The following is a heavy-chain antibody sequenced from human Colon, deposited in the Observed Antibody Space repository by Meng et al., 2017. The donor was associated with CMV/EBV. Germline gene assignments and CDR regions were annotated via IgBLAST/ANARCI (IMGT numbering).Heavy chain of an antibody. J-gene: IGHJ6*02. CDR2: IKQDGSET. Sequence: GESLKISCEASGFTFSDYWMTWVRQAPGKGLEWVATIKQDGSETFYVDSVKGRFTTSRDNAQTALYLQMNSLRAEDTAMYYCARGRSCSSSSCSYFYYYGMDVWGQGTTVTVSS. V-gene: IGHV3-7*01. CDR1: GFTFSDYW. D-gene: IGHD2-2*01. CDR3: ARGRSCSSSSCSYFYYYGMDV.